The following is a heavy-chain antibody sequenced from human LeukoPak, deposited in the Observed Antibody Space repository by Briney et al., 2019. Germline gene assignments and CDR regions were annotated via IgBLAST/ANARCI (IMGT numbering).Heavy chain of an antibody. Sequence: SETLSLTCTVSGVSISSSSYHWGWIRQPPGKGLEWIGRIYYTGNTYPNPSLKSRVTISVDTSKNQFSRKLNSVTAADTAVYYCARQEWGITATGRNDYWGQGTLVTVSS. CDR1: GVSISSSSYH. V-gene: IGHV4-39*01. J-gene: IGHJ4*02. CDR3: ARQEWGITATGRNDY. CDR2: IYYTGNT. D-gene: IGHD6-13*01.